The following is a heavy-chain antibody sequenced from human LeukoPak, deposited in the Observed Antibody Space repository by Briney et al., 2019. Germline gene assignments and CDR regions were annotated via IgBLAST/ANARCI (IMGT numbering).Heavy chain of an antibody. D-gene: IGHD5-24*01. J-gene: IGHJ4*02. Sequence: RGEPLKISCQGSGYTFGNYRIAWVRQMPRKGLESMGIIYPGDSDTRYSPSFQGQATFSAAKSISTAYLQWSSLKASDTAMYYCARLSDGYNECWGQGILVTVST. CDR3: ARLSDGYNEC. V-gene: IGHV5-51*01. CDR1: GYTFGNYR. CDR2: IYPGDSDT.